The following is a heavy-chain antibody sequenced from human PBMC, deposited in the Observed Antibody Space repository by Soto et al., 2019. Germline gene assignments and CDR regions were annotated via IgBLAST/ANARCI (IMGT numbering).Heavy chain of an antibody. CDR2: IFHSGST. Sequence: SETLSLTCAVSGGSIRSNNWWSWVRQPPGKGLEWIGEIFHSGSTNYNPSLKTRVTISVDKSKNQFSLKLSSVTAADTAVYYCARVYSGSYSDYWGQGTLVTVSS. V-gene: IGHV4-4*02. CDR3: ARVYSGSYSDY. D-gene: IGHD1-26*01. J-gene: IGHJ4*02. CDR1: GGSIRSNNW.